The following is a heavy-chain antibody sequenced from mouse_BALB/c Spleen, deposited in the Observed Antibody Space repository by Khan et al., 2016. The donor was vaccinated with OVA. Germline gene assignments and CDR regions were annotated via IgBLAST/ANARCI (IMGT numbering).Heavy chain of an antibody. CDR1: GYTFTTYV. Sequence: EVELVESGPELVKPGASVKMSCKASGYTFTTYVIHWVKQKPGQGLEWIGYIYPYNDDTKYNEKFKGKATLTSDKSSSTAYMELSSLTSEDSAVYFCVTQGSTYTWFAYWGQGTLVTVSA. CDR2: IYPYNDDT. J-gene: IGHJ3*01. CDR3: VTQGSTYTWFAY. D-gene: IGHD1-1*01. V-gene: IGHV1S136*01.